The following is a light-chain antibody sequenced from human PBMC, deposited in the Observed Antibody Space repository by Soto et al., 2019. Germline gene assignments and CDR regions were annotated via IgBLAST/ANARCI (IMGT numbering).Light chain of an antibody. CDR2: GAS. Sequence: EIVFTQSPGTRSLSPGERATLSCRASQSVSNNYLAWYQQKPGQAPRLLIYGASNRATGIPDRFSGSGSGTDFTLTISRLEPEDFAVYYCQQYGSSGTFGQGTKLDIK. CDR1: QSVSNNY. V-gene: IGKV3-20*01. J-gene: IGKJ1*01. CDR3: QQYGSSGT.